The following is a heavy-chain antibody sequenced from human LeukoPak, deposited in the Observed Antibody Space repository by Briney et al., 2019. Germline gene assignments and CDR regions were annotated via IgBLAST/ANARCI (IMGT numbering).Heavy chain of an antibody. J-gene: IGHJ4*02. D-gene: IGHD3-9*01. CDR3: ARVLRVRYFDWLSQADY. Sequence: GGSLRLSCAASGFTFSSYWMSWVRQAPGKGLEWVANIKQDGSEKYYVDSVKGRFTISRDNAKNSLYLQMNSLRAEDTAVYYCARVLRVRYFDWLSQADYWGQGTLVTVSS. CDR1: GFTFSSYW. V-gene: IGHV3-7*04. CDR2: IKQDGSEK.